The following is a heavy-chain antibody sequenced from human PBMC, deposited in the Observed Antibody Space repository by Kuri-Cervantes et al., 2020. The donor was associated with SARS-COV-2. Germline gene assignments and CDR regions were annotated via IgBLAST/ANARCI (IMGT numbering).Heavy chain of an antibody. D-gene: IGHD3-3*01. CDR1: GFTFSGSA. CDR2: ISSSSSTI. Sequence: GESLKISCAASGFTFSGSAMHWVCQASGKGLEWVSYISSSSSTIYYADSVKGRFTISRDNAKNSLYLQMNSLKTEDTAVYYCTRDSEWRYYGMDVWGQGTTVTVSS. J-gene: IGHJ6*02. CDR3: TRDSEWRYYGMDV. V-gene: IGHV3-48*01.